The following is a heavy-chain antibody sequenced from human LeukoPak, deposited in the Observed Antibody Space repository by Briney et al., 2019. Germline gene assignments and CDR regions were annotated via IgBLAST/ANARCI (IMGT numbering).Heavy chain of an antibody. CDR2: IYHSGST. D-gene: IGHD4-17*01. V-gene: IGHV4-30-2*01. CDR1: GGSISSGGYS. CDR3: ARIFGDSPFDY. Sequence: SETLSLTCAVSGGSISSGGYSWSWIRQPPGKGLEWIGYIYHSGSTYYNPSLKSRVTISVDRSKNQFSLKLSSVTAADTAVYYCARIFGDSPFDYWGQGTLVTVSS. J-gene: IGHJ4*02.